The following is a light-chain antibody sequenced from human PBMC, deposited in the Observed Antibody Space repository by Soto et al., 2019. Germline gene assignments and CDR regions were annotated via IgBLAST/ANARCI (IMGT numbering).Light chain of an antibody. V-gene: IGKV3-15*01. Sequence: MTQSPSTLSVSPGERATISCRASQSVSSTLAWYQQRPGQAPRLLIYGASSRATGVPARFSGSGSGTEFTLTISSLQSEDFAVYYCQQYSNWPTFGPGTKVDIK. CDR2: GAS. CDR3: QQYSNWPT. CDR1: QSVSST. J-gene: IGKJ3*01.